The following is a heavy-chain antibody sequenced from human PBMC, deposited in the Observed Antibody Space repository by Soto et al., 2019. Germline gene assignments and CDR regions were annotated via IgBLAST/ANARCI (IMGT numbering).Heavy chain of an antibody. CDR1: GGSFSGYY. D-gene: IGHD3-10*01. CDR3: ARHNYGSGSTYIVY. J-gene: IGHJ4*02. CDR2: INHSGST. V-gene: IGHV4-34*01. Sequence: SETLSLTCAVYGGSFSGYYWSWIRQPPGKGLEWIGEINHSGSTNYNPSLKSRVTISVDTSKNQFSLKLNSMTAADTAVYYCARHNYGSGSTYIVYWGPGTLVTVSS.